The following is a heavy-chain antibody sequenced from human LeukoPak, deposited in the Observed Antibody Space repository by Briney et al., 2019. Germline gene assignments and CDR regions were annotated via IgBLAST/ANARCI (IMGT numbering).Heavy chain of an antibody. J-gene: IGHJ4*02. CDR3: AKSTSYYDFWSGFERYYFDY. CDR1: GFTVSSNY. V-gene: IGHV3-48*01. CDR2: ISSSSSTI. D-gene: IGHD3-3*01. Sequence: GGSLRLSCAASGFTVSSNYMSWVRQAPGKGLEWVSYISSSSSTIYYADSVKGRFTISRDNAKNSLYLQMNSLRAEDTALYYCAKSTSYYDFWSGFERYYFDYWGQGTLVTVSS.